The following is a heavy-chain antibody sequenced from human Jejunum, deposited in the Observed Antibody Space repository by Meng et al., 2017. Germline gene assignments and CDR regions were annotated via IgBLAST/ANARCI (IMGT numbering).Heavy chain of an antibody. CDR2: INPSNSYT. D-gene: IGHD3-16*01. CDR3: ATSTPGGITPDLH. J-gene: IGHJ4*02. V-gene: IGHV1-2*06. Sequence: VPLVQSGAELKKPGASVNVSCKASGSPFTGYFIHWVRQAPGQVLEWMGRINPSNSYTNYPHKFQGRVTMTRDTSISTAYMELTSLRSDDTAVYYCATSTPGGITPDLHWGQGTLVTVSS. CDR1: GSPFTGYF.